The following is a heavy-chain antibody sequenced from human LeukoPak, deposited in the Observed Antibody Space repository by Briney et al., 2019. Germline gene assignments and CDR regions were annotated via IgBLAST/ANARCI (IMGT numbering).Heavy chain of an antibody. CDR1: GFTFRSYG. V-gene: IGHV3-30*02. CDR3: AKDSSDYYFDY. D-gene: IGHD3-22*01. Sequence: GGSLRLSCVASGFTFRSYGIHWVRQAPGKGLEWLAFIWYDEITKDYADSVKGRFTISRDNSKNTLYVQMNSLRADDTAVYYCAKDSSDYYFDYWGQGTLVTVFS. CDR2: IWYDEITK. J-gene: IGHJ4*02.